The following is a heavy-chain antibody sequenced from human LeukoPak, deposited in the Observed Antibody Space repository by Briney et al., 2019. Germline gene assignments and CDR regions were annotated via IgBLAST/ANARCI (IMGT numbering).Heavy chain of an antibody. CDR2: IYYSGST. CDR3: ARQKAAMVYFDY. V-gene: IGHV4-59*08. Sequence: SETLSLTCTVSGGSISSYYWSWIRQPPGKGLEWIGYIYYSGSTNYNPSLKSRVTISVDTTKNQFSLKLSSVTAADTALYYCARQKAAMVYFDYWGQGTLVTVSS. CDR1: GGSISSYY. D-gene: IGHD5-18*01. J-gene: IGHJ4*02.